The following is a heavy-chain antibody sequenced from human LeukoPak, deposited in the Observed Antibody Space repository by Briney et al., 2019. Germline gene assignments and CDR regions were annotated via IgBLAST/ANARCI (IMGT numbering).Heavy chain of an antibody. CDR2: ISGSGGST. V-gene: IGHV3-23*01. CDR1: GFTFSNYA. CDR3: AKAYYDILTGYAH. Sequence: PGGSLRLSCAASGFTFSNYAMNWVRQAPGKGLEWVSAISGSGGSTYYADSVKGRFTISRDNSKNTLYLQMNSLRAEDTAVYYCAKAYYDILTGYAHWGQGTLVTVFS. J-gene: IGHJ4*02. D-gene: IGHD3-9*01.